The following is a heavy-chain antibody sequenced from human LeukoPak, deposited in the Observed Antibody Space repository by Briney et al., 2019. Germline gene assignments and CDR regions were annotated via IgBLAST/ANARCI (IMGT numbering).Heavy chain of an antibody. D-gene: IGHD3-16*01. Sequence: PGGSLRLSCVDSGFTLGTSWMTWVRQAPRKGLEWVTNINRDGSQIDYLDSVKGRFTISRDSANNALYLQMNSLRAEDTAIYYCARGGLSAGFGYWGQGTLVTVSS. CDR1: GFTLGTSW. CDR2: INRDGSQI. V-gene: IGHV3-7*01. J-gene: IGHJ4*02. CDR3: ARGGLSAGFGY.